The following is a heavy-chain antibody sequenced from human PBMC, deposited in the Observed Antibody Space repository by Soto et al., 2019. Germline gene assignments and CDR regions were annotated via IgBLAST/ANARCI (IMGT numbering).Heavy chain of an antibody. D-gene: IGHD5-18*01. J-gene: IGHJ4*02. CDR2: IYYSGST. CDR1: GGSISSSSYY. V-gene: IGHV4-39*01. Sequence: SETLSLTCTVSGGSISSSSYYWGWIRQPPGKGLEWIGSIYYSGSTYYNPSLKSRVTISVDTSKNQFSLKLSSVTAADTAVYYCARRRGWILDYWGQGTQVTVSS. CDR3: ARRRGWILDY.